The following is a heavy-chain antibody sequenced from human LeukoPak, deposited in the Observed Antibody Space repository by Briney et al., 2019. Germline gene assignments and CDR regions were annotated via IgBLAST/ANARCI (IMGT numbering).Heavy chain of an antibody. V-gene: IGHV1-69*01. CDR1: GGTFSSYA. D-gene: IGHD2-2*01. CDR3: ARVKRGYCSSTSCSNWFDP. Sequence: SVKVSCKASGGTFSSYAISWVRQAPGQGLEWMGGIIPIFGTANYAQKFQGRVTITADESTSTVYMELSSLRSEDTAVYYCARVKRGYCSSTSCSNWFDPWGQGTLVTVSS. J-gene: IGHJ5*02. CDR2: IIPIFGTA.